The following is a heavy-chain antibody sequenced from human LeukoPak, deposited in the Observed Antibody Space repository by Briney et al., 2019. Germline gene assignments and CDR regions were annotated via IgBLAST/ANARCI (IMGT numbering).Heavy chain of an antibody. CDR2: CDPEDGET. CDR1: GYTLTELS. J-gene: IGHJ4*02. D-gene: IGHD5-18*01. CDR3: ATDGDRYGYELDY. V-gene: IGHV1-24*01. Sequence: ASVKVSCKVSGYTLTELSMHWVRQGPGEGVEWMGGCDPEDGETINAQKFQGRVTMTEDTSTDTAYMELSSLRSEDTAVYYCATDGDRYGYELDYWGQGTLVTVSS.